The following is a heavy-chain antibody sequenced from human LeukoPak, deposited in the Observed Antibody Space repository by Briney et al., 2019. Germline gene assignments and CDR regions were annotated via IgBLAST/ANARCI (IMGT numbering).Heavy chain of an antibody. CDR3: ARALYDFWSGFLDDAFDI. V-gene: IGHV4-34*01. CDR1: GGSFSGYY. D-gene: IGHD3-3*01. J-gene: IGHJ3*02. CDR2: INHNGST. Sequence: KSSETLSLTCAVYGGSFSGYYWSWIRQPPGKGLEWIGEINHNGSTNYNPSLKSRVTISVDTSKNQFSLKLSSVTAADTAVYYCARALYDFWSGFLDDAFDIWGQGTMVTVSS.